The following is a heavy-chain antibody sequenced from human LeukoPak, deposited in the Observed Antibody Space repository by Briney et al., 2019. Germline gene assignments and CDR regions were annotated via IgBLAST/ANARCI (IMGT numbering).Heavy chain of an antibody. CDR1: GYKFNAYW. V-gene: IGHV5-51*01. D-gene: IGHD3-22*01. J-gene: IGHJ3*01. CDR3: ARPNITSYYDSRGYDAFDV. Sequence: PGESLKISCKGSGYKFNAYWIAWVRQMPGKGLEWMRIIYPDDSDTRYSPSFQGQVTISADKSVSIAYLQWSSLKASDTAMYYCARPNITSYYDSRGYDAFDVWGQGTMVIVSS. CDR2: IYPDDSDT.